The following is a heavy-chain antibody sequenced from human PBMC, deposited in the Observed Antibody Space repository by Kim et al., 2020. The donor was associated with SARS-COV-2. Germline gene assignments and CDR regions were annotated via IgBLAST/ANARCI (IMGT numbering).Heavy chain of an antibody. CDR3: QCSSSWKEDDY. CDR1: GGSISSSSYY. D-gene: IGHD6-13*01. CDR2: IYYSGST. J-gene: IGHJ4*02. V-gene: IGHV4-39*01. Sequence: SETLSLTCTVSGGSISSSSYYWGWIRQPPGKGLEWIGSIYYSGSTYYNPSLKSRVTISVDTSKNQFSLKLSSVTAADTAVYYCQCSSSWKEDDYWGQGTLVTVSS.